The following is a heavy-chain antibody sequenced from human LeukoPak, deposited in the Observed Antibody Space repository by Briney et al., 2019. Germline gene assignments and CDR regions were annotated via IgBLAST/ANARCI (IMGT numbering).Heavy chain of an antibody. CDR3: AKFSPPQYTTGGCNWTAP. V-gene: IGHV3-23*01. Sequence: GGSLRLSCVASGFTFTSDAMNWVRQAPGKGLEWVSSTVSRGTTQYADSVKGRFTVSRDTSKNTLYLQMNSLRADDTAVYYCAKFSPPQYTTGGCNWTAPGGQEPLAPVSS. CDR2: TVSRGTT. CDR1: GFTFTSDA. D-gene: IGHD4-17*01. J-gene: IGHJ5*02.